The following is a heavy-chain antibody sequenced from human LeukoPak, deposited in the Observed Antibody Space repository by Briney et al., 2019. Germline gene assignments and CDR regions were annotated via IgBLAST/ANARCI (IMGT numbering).Heavy chain of an antibody. CDR2: INPSGGTT. V-gene: IGHV1-46*01. Sequence: GASVKVSCKASGYTFTGYYMHWVRQAPGQGLEWMGIINPSGGTTNYAQKFQGRVTMTRDMSTSTVYMELSSLRSEDTAVYYCARDKIAAAGTGYNWFDPWGQGTLVTVSS. D-gene: IGHD6-13*01. J-gene: IGHJ5*02. CDR1: GYTFTGYY. CDR3: ARDKIAAAGTGYNWFDP.